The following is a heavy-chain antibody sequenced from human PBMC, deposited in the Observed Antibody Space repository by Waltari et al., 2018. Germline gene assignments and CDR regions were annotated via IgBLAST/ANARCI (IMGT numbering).Heavy chain of an antibody. CDR1: GFTFSSYW. Sequence: EVQLVESGGGLVQPGGSLRLSCAASGFTFSSYWMSWVRQAPGKGLEGVANIKQDGSEKYYVDSVKGRCTISRDNAKNSLYLQMNSLRAEDTAVYYCARGRWGGNSYCDYWGQGTLVTVSS. CDR3: ARGRWGGNSYCDY. V-gene: IGHV3-7*01. CDR2: IKQDGSEK. D-gene: IGHD3-16*01. J-gene: IGHJ4*02.